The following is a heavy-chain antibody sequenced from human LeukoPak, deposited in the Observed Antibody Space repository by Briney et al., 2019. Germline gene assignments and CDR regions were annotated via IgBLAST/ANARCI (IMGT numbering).Heavy chain of an antibody. Sequence: GGSLRLSCAASGFTFSSYSMNWVRQAPGKGLEWVSSISSSSSYIYYADSVKGRFTISRDNAKNSLYLQMNSLRAEDTAVYYCARDRIAAAGFDYWGQGTLVTVSS. D-gene: IGHD6-13*01. V-gene: IGHV3-21*01. J-gene: IGHJ4*02. CDR3: ARDRIAAAGFDY. CDR1: GFTFSSYS. CDR2: ISSSSSYI.